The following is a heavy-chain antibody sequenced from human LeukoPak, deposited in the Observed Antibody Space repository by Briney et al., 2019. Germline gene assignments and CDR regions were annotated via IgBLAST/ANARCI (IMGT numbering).Heavy chain of an antibody. J-gene: IGHJ4*02. CDR1: GYTFTSYY. V-gene: IGHV1-46*01. Sequence: ASVKVSCKASGYTFTSYYMHWVRQAPGQGLEWMGIINPSGGSTSYAQNLQGRVTMATDTSTSTAYMELRSLRSDDTAVYYCATHRGYCSSTSCQNELELDYWGQGTLVTVSS. D-gene: IGHD2-2*03. CDR2: INPSGGST. CDR3: ATHRGYCSSTSCQNELELDY.